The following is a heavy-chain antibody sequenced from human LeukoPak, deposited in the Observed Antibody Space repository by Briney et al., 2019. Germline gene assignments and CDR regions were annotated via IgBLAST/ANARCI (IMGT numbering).Heavy chain of an antibody. CDR3: ARGGYDSTGYSVYYFDF. Sequence: PSETLSLTCTVPGGSINSGGYYWTWIRQHPEKGLEWIGYIYYSGTTYYNPSLKSRVTISIDTSKNQFSLNLSSVTAADTAVYYCARGGYDSTGYSVYYFDFWGQGTLVTVSS. J-gene: IGHJ4*02. D-gene: IGHD3-22*01. CDR2: IYYSGTT. CDR1: GGSINSGGYY. V-gene: IGHV4-31*03.